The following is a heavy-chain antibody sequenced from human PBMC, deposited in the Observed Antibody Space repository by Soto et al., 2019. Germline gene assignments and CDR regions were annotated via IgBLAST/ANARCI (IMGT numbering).Heavy chain of an antibody. D-gene: IGHD4-17*01. CDR3: ARRSGDYGDY. CDR2: IIPILGIA. V-gene: IGHV1-69*02. Sequence: QVQLVQSGAEVKKPGSSVKVSCKASGGTFSSYTISWVRQAPGQGLEWMGRIIPILGIANYAKKFQGRVTITADKSTSTACMELSSLRSEDTAVYYCARRSGDYGDYWGQGTLVTVSS. CDR1: GGTFSSYT. J-gene: IGHJ4*02.